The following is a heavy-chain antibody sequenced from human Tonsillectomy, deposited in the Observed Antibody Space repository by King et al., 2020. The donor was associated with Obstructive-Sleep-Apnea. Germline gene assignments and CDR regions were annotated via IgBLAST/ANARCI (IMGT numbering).Heavy chain of an antibody. CDR1: GFTFSCYG. D-gene: IGHD3-10*01. Sequence: VQLVESGGGVVQPWRSLILSCAASGFTFSCYGMHRVRQVPGQWLEWEAVRWYDGRNKYYADSVKGRFTISRDNSKNTLYLQMNSLRAEDTAVYYCARDRWNYYGSGSYGMDVWGQGTTVTVSS. CDR3: ARDRWNYYGSGSYGMDV. CDR2: RWYDGRNK. J-gene: IGHJ6*02. V-gene: IGHV3-33*01.